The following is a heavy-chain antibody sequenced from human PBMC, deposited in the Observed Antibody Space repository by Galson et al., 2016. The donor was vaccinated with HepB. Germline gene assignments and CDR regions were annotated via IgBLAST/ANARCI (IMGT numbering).Heavy chain of an antibody. Sequence: CAISGDSVSSNSAAWNWIRQSPSRGFEWLGRTYYRSKWYNDYAASVKSRIIVNPDTSKNQFSLQLNSVTPEDTAVYYCVEQRKGAPYGMDVWGQGTTVTVSS. V-gene: IGHV6-1*01. CDR1: GDSVSSNSAA. J-gene: IGHJ6*02. D-gene: IGHD1/OR15-1a*01. CDR2: TYYRSKWYN. CDR3: VEQRKGAPYGMDV.